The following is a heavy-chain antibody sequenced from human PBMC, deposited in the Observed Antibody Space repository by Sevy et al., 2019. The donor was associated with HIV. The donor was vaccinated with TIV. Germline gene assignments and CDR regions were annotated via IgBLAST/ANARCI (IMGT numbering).Heavy chain of an antibody. V-gene: IGHV3-23*01. Sequence: GGSLRLSCAASGFTFSSYAMSWVRQAPGKGLEWVSAISGSGGSTYYADSVKGRFTISRDNSKNTLYLQMNSLRAEDTAVYYCAKLSGIGWLGYYYYYMDVWGKRTTVTVSS. CDR1: GFTFSSYA. CDR2: ISGSGGST. D-gene: IGHD6-19*01. J-gene: IGHJ6*03. CDR3: AKLSGIGWLGYYYYYMDV.